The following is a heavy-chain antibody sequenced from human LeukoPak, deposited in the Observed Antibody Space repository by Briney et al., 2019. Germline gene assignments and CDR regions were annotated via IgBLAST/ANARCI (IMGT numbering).Heavy chain of an antibody. V-gene: IGHV3-66*01. CDR2: ILGGGGT. CDR1: GLIVSSNY. D-gene: IGHD2-8*02. CDR3: ARGLVLTYYYFES. Sequence: GGSLRLSCAASGLIVSSNYMTWVRQAPGKGLEWVSVILGGGGTYYADSVKGRFTISRDNSKNTLYLQMNSLRAEDTAVYYCARGLVLTYYYFESWGQGTLVTVSS. J-gene: IGHJ4*02.